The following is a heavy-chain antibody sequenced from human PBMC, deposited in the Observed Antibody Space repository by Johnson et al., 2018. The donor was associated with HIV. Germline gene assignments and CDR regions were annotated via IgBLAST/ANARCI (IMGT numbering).Heavy chain of an antibody. CDR2: IYSGGST. V-gene: IGHV3-66*02. J-gene: IGHJ3*02. D-gene: IGHD3-9*01. CDR3: ASYDILTCYYAFDI. Sequence: VQLVESGGGLIQPGGSLRLSCVASGFTVSNNYMSWVRQAPEKGLEWVSVIYSGGSTYYADSVKGRFTISRDTSKNTLYLQMNSLRAEDTAVYYCASYDILTCYYAFDIWGQGTMVTVSS. CDR1: GFTVSNNY.